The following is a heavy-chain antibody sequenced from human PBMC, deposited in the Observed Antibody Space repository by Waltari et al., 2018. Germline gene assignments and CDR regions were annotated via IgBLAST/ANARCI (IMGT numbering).Heavy chain of an antibody. CDR3: ARDRISDTAMVS. Sequence: QVQLVQSGAEVKKPGSSVKVSCKASGGTFSRYAISWVRQAPGQGLEWVGRIIPIFGTANYAQKFQGRVTITADKSTSTAYMELSSLRSEDTAVYYCARDRISDTAMVSWGQGTLVTVSS. V-gene: IGHV1-69*13. CDR2: IIPIFGTA. D-gene: IGHD5-18*01. CDR1: GGTFSRYA. J-gene: IGHJ4*02.